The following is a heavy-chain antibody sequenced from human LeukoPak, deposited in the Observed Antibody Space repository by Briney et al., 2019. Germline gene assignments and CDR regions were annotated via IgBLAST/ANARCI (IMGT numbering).Heavy chain of an antibody. CDR3: ARGTMTTVTYYFDY. Sequence: SETLSLTCTVSGGSISSSSYYWGWIRQPPGKGLEWIGSIYYSGSTYYNPSLKSRVTISVDTSKNQFSLKLSSVTAADTAVYYCARGTMTTVTYYFDYWGQGTLVTVSS. V-gene: IGHV4-39*01. CDR2: IYYSGST. CDR1: GGSISSSSYY. J-gene: IGHJ4*02. D-gene: IGHD4-17*01.